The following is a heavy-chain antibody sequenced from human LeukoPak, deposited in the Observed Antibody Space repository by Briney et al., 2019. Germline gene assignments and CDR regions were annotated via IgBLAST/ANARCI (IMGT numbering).Heavy chain of an antibody. D-gene: IGHD1-26*01. Sequence: GGSLRLSCAASGFTFSDYYMSWVRQAPGKGLEWVSVISSTGVTTYYADSVKGRFTISRDNSKNTLYLQMNSLRAEDTAVYYCAKLITPATTGGIDYWGQGTLVTVSS. CDR3: AKLITPATTGGIDY. CDR1: GFTFSDYY. CDR2: ISSTGVTT. J-gene: IGHJ4*02. V-gene: IGHV3-23*01.